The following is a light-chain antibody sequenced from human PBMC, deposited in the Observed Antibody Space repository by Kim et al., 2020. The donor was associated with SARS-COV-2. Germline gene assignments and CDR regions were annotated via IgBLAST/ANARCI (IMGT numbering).Light chain of an antibody. CDR2: STS. CDR3: QQSYSVPLT. Sequence: DIQMTKSPSSLSASVGDRVTITCRASQTMSSNLNWYQQRPGKAPKLLIYSTSSLASGVPSRFSGSGSGTDFTLTISSLQPEDFATYYCQQSYSVPLTFGQGTKVDIK. V-gene: IGKV1-39*01. CDR1: QTMSSN. J-gene: IGKJ1*01.